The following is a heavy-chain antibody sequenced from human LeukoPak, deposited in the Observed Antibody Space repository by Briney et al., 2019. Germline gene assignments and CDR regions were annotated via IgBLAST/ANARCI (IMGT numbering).Heavy chain of an antibody. V-gene: IGHV4-34*01. CDR3: ARDEYSSSSGFGY. D-gene: IGHD6-6*01. J-gene: IGHJ4*02. CDR2: INHSGST. CDR1: GGSFSGYY. Sequence: PSETLSLTCAVYGGSFSGYYWSWIRQPPGKGLEWIGEINHSGSTNYNPSLKSRVTISVDTSKNQFSLKLSSVTAADTAVYYCARDEYSSSSGFGYWGQGTLLTVSS.